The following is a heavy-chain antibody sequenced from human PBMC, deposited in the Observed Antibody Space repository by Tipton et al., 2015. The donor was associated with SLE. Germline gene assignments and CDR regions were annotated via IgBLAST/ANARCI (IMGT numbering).Heavy chain of an antibody. CDR2: IYYSGST. J-gene: IGHJ5*02. D-gene: IGHD1-26*01. V-gene: IGHV4-39*07. Sequence: TLSLTCTVSGVSISTRTSYWGYWAWIRQPPGKGLEWIGSIYYSGSTYYNPSLKSRVTMSVDTSKNQFFLNLSSVTAADTAPYYCARAGGGATRNWFDPWGQGTLVTVSS. CDR1: GVSISTRTSY. CDR3: ARAGGGATRNWFDP.